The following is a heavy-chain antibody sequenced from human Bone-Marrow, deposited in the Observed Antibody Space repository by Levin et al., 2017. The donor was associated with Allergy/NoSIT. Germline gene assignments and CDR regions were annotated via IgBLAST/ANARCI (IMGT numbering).Heavy chain of an antibody. Sequence: GGSLRLSCVASGFSFSSYGMHWVRQAPGKGLEWVALISNDGSDKYFEDSVKGRFTISRDNSKNTVFLNMDSLRPEDTAVYYCAKTREYGYGPFDYWGQGTLVTVSS. J-gene: IGHJ4*02. D-gene: IGHD5-18*01. CDR1: GFSFSSYG. CDR2: ISNDGSDK. V-gene: IGHV3-30*18. CDR3: AKTREYGYGPFDY.